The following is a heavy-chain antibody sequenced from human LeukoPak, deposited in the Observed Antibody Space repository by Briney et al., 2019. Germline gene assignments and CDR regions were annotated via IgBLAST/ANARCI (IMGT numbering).Heavy chain of an antibody. V-gene: IGHV1-8*01. CDR2: MNPNSGNT. D-gene: IGHD6-13*01. CDR1: GYTFTSYD. CDR3: ARSRSYSSPLYYYYYMDV. J-gene: IGHJ6*03. Sequence: ASVKVSCKASGYTFTSYDINWVRQATGQGLEWMGWMNPNSGNTGYAQKFQGRVTMTRSTSISTACMELSSLRSEDTAVYYCARSRSYSSPLYYYYYMDVWGKGTTVTVSS.